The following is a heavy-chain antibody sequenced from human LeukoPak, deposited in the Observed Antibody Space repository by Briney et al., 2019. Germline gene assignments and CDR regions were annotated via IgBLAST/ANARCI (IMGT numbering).Heavy chain of an antibody. D-gene: IGHD2-21*01. CDR2: IIPIFGTA. V-gene: IGHV1-69*01. Sequence: SVKVSCKASGGTFSSYAISWVRQAPGQGLEWMGGIIPIFGTANYAQKFRGRVTITADESTSTAYMELSSLRSEDTAVYYCARDTTSIAYCGGDCYSDAFDIWGQGTMVTVSS. CDR1: GGTFSSYA. J-gene: IGHJ3*02. CDR3: ARDTTSIAYCGGDCYSDAFDI.